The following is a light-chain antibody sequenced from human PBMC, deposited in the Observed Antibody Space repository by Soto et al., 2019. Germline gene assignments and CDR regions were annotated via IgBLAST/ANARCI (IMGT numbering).Light chain of an antibody. CDR2: SNN. Sequence: QSVLTQPPSASATPGQRVSISCSGSRSNIGSNYVYWYQQLPGAAPRLLMYSNNQRPSGVPGRFSVSKSGTSASLAISGLRSEDEADYCAAWDDNLSGWVFGGGTQLTVL. CDR1: RSNIGSNY. CDR3: AAWDDNLSGWV. V-gene: IGLV1-47*02. J-gene: IGLJ3*02.